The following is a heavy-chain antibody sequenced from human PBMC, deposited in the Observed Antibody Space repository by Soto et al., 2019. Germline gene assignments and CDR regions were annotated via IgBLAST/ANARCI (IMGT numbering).Heavy chain of an antibody. D-gene: IGHD6-13*01. CDR2: IYYSGST. Sequence: SETLSLTCTVSGGSISSYYWSWIRQPPGKGLEWIGYIYYSGSTNYNPSLKSRVTISVDTSKNQFSLKLSSVTAADTAVYYCAREVSLGEYSSSWPNWFDPWGQGTLVTVSS. J-gene: IGHJ5*02. CDR1: GGSISSYY. CDR3: AREVSLGEYSSSWPNWFDP. V-gene: IGHV4-59*01.